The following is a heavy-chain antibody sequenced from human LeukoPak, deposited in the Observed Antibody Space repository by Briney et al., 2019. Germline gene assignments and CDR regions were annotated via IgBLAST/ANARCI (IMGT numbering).Heavy chain of an antibody. CDR2: ISAYNGNT. J-gene: IGHJ6*03. CDR1: GYTLTSYG. Sequence: ASVTVSCTASGYTLTSYGISWVRQAPGQGLEWMGWISAYNGNTNYAQKLQGRGTMTTDTSTSTAYMELRSLRSDDTAVYYCARGRVPAAHLEDYYYYYMDVWGKGTTVTVSS. CDR3: ARGRVPAAHLEDYYYYYMDV. V-gene: IGHV1-18*01. D-gene: IGHD2-2*01.